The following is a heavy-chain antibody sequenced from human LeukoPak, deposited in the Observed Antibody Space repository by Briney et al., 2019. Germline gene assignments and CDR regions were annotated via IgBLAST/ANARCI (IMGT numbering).Heavy chain of an antibody. J-gene: IGHJ4*02. CDR2: IALDINER. Sequence: GGSLRLSCVVSGFIFSRYRMTWVRQAPGKGLEWVATIALDINERYYVDSVEGRFTISRDNAKNSVYLQMNSLRAEDTAVYYCARSESTMTTWSMDYWGQGTLVTVPS. CDR3: ARSESTMTTWSMDY. CDR1: GFIFSRYR. D-gene: IGHD5/OR15-5a*01. V-gene: IGHV3-7*01.